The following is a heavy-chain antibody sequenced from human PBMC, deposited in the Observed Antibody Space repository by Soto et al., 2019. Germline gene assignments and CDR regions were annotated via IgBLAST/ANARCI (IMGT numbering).Heavy chain of an antibody. CDR2: INHSGST. Sequence: PSETLSLTCAVYGGSFSGYYWSWIRQPPGKGLEWIGEINHSGSTNYNPSLKSRVTISVDTSKNQFSLKLSSVTAADTAVYYCARVGLTISFDPWGQGTLVTVSS. J-gene: IGHJ5*02. V-gene: IGHV4-34*01. D-gene: IGHD3-3*01. CDR3: ARVGLTISFDP. CDR1: GGSFSGYY.